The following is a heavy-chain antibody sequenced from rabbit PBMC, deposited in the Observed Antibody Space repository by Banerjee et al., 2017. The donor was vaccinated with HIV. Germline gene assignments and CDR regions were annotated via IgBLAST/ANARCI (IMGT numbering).Heavy chain of an antibody. D-gene: IGHD6-1*01. Sequence: QQQLEESGGDLVKPEGSLTLTCTASGFSFSNKYVMCWVRQAPGKGLEWIACINTSSGNTVYASWATGRFTISKTSSTTVTLQMTSLTAADTATYLCARYSSGGAGYGYAIFNLWGPGTLVTVS. V-gene: IGHV1S45*01. J-gene: IGHJ4*01. CDR2: INTSSGNT. CDR1: GFSFSNKYV. CDR3: ARYSSGGAGYGYAIFNL.